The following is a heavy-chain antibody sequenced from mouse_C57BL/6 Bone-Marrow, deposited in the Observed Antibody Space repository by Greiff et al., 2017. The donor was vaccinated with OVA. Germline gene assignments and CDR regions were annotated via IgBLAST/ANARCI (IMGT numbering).Heavy chain of an antibody. CDR1: GYTFTSYW. J-gene: IGHJ4*01. CDR3: ARCGYYGAMDY. Sequence: QVQLQQPGAELVMPGASVKLSCKASGYTFTSYWMHWVKQRPGQGLEWIGEIDPSDSYTNYNQKFKGKSTLTVDKSSSTAYMQLSSLTSEASAVYYCARCGYYGAMDYWGQGTSVTVSS. V-gene: IGHV1-69*01. CDR2: IDPSDSYT. D-gene: IGHD2-3*01.